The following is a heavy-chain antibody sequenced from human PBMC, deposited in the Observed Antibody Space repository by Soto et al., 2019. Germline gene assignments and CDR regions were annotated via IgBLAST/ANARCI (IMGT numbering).Heavy chain of an antibody. CDR2: IYATGTT. V-gene: IGHV4-4*07. Sequence: SETLSLTCTVSCASISGFYWSWIRKSAGKGLEWIGRIYATGTTDYNPSLKSRVMMSVDTSKKQFSLKLRSVTAADTAVYYCVRDGTKTLRDWFDPWGQGISVTVSS. D-gene: IGHD1-1*01. J-gene: IGHJ5*02. CDR1: CASISGFY. CDR3: VRDGTKTLRDWFDP.